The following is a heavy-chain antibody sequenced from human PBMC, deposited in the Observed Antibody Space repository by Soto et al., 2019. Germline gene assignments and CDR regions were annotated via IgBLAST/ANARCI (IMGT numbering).Heavy chain of an antibody. CDR1: GFTFSDYY. CDR2: ISSSVSYT. Sequence: PGGSLRLSCAASGFTFSDYYMTWIRQAPGKGLEWVSYISSSVSYTNYADSVKGRFTISRDNAKNSVYLQMNSLGAEDTAVYYCAKASGRVTKRFDSRCQGTLVTVSS. V-gene: IGHV3-11*06. CDR3: AKASGRVTKRFDS. D-gene: IGHD4-17*01. J-gene: IGHJ4*02.